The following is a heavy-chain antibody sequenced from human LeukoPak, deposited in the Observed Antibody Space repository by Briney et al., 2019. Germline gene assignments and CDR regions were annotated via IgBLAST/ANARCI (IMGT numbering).Heavy chain of an antibody. CDR1: GGTFSSYA. D-gene: IGHD5-12*01. CDR2: ISAYNGNT. V-gene: IGHV1-18*01. Sequence: ASVKVSCKASGGTFSSYAISWVRQAPGQGLEWMGWISAYNGNTNYAQKLQGRATMTTDTSTSTAYMELRSLRSDDTAVYYCARLRPGWLRLPPDYWGQGTLVTVSS. J-gene: IGHJ4*02. CDR3: ARLRPGWLRLPPDY.